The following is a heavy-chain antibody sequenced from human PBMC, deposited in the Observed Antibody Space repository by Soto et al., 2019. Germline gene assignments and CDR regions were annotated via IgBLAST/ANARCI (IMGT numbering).Heavy chain of an antibody. CDR3: ARFYYDSSGYLPSPYYYYYGMDV. J-gene: IGHJ6*02. D-gene: IGHD3-22*01. CDR2: ISGGGGST. Sequence: PGGSLRLSCAASGFTFSNYAMSWVRQAPGKGLEWVSGISGGGGSTYYVDSVKGRFTISRDNAKNSLYLQMNSLRAEDTAVYYCARFYYDSSGYLPSPYYYYYGMDVWGQGTTVTVSS. CDR1: GFTFSNYA. V-gene: IGHV3-23*01.